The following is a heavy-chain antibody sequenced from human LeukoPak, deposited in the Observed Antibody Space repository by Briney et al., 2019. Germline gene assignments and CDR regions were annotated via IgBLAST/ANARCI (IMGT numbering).Heavy chain of an antibody. CDR3: ARLSSGSYYVIDY. Sequence: SETLSLTCSVSGDSISRSDSYWDWIRQPPGKGLEGIGTIYYSGRTYYSPSLKSRVTISVDTSKNQFSLKLSSVTAADTAVYYCARLSSGSYYVIDYWGQGTLVTVSS. J-gene: IGHJ4*02. CDR1: GDSISRSDSY. D-gene: IGHD1-26*01. V-gene: IGHV4-39*07. CDR2: IYYSGRT.